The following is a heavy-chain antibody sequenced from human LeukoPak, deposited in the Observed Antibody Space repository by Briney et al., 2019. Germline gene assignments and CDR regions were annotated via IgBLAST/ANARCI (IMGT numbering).Heavy chain of an antibody. Sequence: PGGSLRLSCAASGFTFSSYAMSWVRQAPGKGLEWVSAISGSGGSTYYADSVKGRFTISRDNSKNTLYLQMNSLRAEDTAVYYCAKSPPRLVYYYYYMDVWGKGTTVTVSS. D-gene: IGHD6-6*01. J-gene: IGHJ6*03. V-gene: IGHV3-23*01. CDR3: AKSPPRLVYYYYYMDV. CDR2: ISGSGGST. CDR1: GFTFSSYA.